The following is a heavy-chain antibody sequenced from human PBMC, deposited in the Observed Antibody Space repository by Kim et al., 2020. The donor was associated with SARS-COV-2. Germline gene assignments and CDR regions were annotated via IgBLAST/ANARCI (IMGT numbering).Heavy chain of an antibody. V-gene: IGHV3-30*18. J-gene: IGHJ4*02. Sequence: GGSLRLSCAASGFTFSSYGMHWVRQAPGKGLEWVAVISYDGSNKYYADSVKGRFTISRDNSKNTLYLQMNSLRAEDTAVYYCAKDSVRSSGRTHYFDYWGQGSRVTVSS. CDR3: AKDSVRSSGRTHYFDY. D-gene: IGHD6-19*01. CDR2: ISYDGSNK. CDR1: GFTFSSYG.